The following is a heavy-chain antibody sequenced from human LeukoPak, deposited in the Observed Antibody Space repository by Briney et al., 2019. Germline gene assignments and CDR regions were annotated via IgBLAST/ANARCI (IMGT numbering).Heavy chain of an antibody. V-gene: IGHV1-8*03. CDR3: ARGRKDSPRAFDI. D-gene: IGHD3-22*01. J-gene: IGHJ3*02. CDR1: GYTFTSYG. CDR2: MNPNSGNT. Sequence: ASVKVSCKASGYTFTSYGISWVRQATGQGLEWMGWMNPNSGNTGYAQKFQGRVTITRNTSISTAYMELSTLRSEDTAVYYCARGRKDSPRAFDIWGQGTMVTVSS.